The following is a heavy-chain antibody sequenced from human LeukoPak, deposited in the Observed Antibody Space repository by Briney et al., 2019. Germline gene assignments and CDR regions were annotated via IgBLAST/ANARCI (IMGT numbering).Heavy chain of an antibody. CDR1: GFTFSTYE. CDR2: ISGSGSTI. CDR3: ARNSLIGLSVPSV. V-gene: IGHV3-48*03. Sequence: PGGSLRLSCAASGFTFSTYEMNWVRQAPGKGLEWVSYISGSGSTIYYADSVKGRFTISRDNTKNSLYLQMNSLRDEDTAIYYCARNSLIGLSVPSVWGQGTRVRVPS. D-gene: IGHD3-9*01. J-gene: IGHJ4*02.